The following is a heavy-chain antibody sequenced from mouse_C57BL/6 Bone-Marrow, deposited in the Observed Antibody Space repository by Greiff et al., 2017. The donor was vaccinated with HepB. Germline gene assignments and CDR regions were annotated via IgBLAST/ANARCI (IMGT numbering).Heavy chain of an antibody. CDR3: ARGGRQAYYFDY. CDR1: GYAFTNYL. CDR2: INPGSGGT. J-gene: IGHJ2*01. D-gene: IGHD3-2*01. Sequence: QVQLQQSGAELVRPGTSVKVSCKASGYAFTNYLIEWVKQRPGQGLEWIGVINPGSGGTNYNEKFKGKATLTADKSSSTAYMQLSSLTSEDSAVYFCARGGRQAYYFDYWGQGTTLTVSS. V-gene: IGHV1-54*01.